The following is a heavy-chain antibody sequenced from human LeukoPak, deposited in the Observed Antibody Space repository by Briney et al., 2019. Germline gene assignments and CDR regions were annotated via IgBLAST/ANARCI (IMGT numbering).Heavy chain of an antibody. J-gene: IGHJ4*02. CDR3: ARETYFGSGTYFFDY. V-gene: IGHV3-66*01. CDR2: MYNDGRT. Sequence: GGSLRLSCEVSGFSVSYDYMSWVRQVPGKGLERVSIMYNDGRTLYADFVKDRFIISRDNSKSTLYLQMYRLTVEDTAMYHCARETYFGSGTYFFDYWGQGTPVTVSS. D-gene: IGHD3-10*01. CDR1: GFSVSYDY.